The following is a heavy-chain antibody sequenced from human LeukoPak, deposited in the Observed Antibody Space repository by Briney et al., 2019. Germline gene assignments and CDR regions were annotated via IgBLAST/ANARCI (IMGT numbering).Heavy chain of an antibody. CDR3: ARGSLLTLYSGSSHNWFDP. Sequence: ASVKVSCKASGYTFTSYDINWVRQATGQGLEWMGWMNPNSGNTGYAQKFQGRVTMTRNTSISTAYMELSSLRSEDTAVYYCARGSLLTLYSGSSHNWFDPWGQGTLVTVSP. CDR1: GYTFTSYD. V-gene: IGHV1-8*01. D-gene: IGHD1-26*01. CDR2: MNPNSGNT. J-gene: IGHJ5*02.